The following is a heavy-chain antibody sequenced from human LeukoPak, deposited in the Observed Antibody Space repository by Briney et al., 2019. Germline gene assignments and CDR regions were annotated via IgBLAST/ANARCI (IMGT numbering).Heavy chain of an antibody. V-gene: IGHV3-21*01. D-gene: IGHD3-16*02. J-gene: IGHJ5*02. CDR3: ARGVVPRLGELSSKPDA. CDR1: GFTFSSYN. Sequence: GGSLRLSCAASGFTFSSYNMNWVRQAPGKGLEWVSSISSSSSYIYYADSVKGRFTISRDNAKNSLYLQMNSLRAEDTAVYYCARGVVPRLGELSSKPDAWGQGTLVTVSS. CDR2: ISSSSSYI.